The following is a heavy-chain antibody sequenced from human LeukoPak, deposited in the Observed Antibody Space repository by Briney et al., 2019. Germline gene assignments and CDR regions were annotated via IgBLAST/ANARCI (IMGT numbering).Heavy chain of an antibody. J-gene: IGHJ4*02. V-gene: IGHV3-30*18. CDR3: AKYSGSYNCIDY. CDR2: ISYVGSNK. Sequence: GRSLRLSCAASGFTFSSYGMHWVRQAPGKGREWVAVISYVGSNKYYADSVKGPFTLSRDNSKNTLYLQMNSLRAEDTAVYYCAKYSGSYNCIDYWGQGTLVTVSS. CDR1: GFTFSSYG. D-gene: IGHD1-26*01.